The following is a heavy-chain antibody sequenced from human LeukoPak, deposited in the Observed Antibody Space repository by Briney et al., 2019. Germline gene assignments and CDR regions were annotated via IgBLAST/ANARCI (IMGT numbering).Heavy chain of an antibody. Sequence: SQTLSLTCTVSGGSISSGDYYWSWIRQPPGKGLEWIGYIYYSGSTYYNPSLKSRVTISVDTSKNQFSLKLSSVTAADTAVYYCARHYSVGVYYFDYWGQGTLVTVSS. CDR3: ARHYSVGVYYFDY. CDR2: IYYSGST. V-gene: IGHV4-30-4*01. J-gene: IGHJ4*02. D-gene: IGHD1-26*01. CDR1: GGSISSGDYY.